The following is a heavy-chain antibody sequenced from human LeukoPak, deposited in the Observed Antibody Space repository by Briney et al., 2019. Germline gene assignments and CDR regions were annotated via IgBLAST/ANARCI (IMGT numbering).Heavy chain of an antibody. CDR2: ISYDSEGD. Sequence: GGSLRLSCVTSGFTFSNYGMHWVRQLPGKGLEWVAVISYDSEGDYHVDSVKGRFTISRDNSKNTLYLQMNRLRVEDTAVYYCAKDGGNWYDSEGNYLMRSYLDVWGKGTTVTVSS. CDR3: AKDGGNWYDSEGNYLMRSYLDV. V-gene: IGHV3-30*18. J-gene: IGHJ6*03. CDR1: GFTFSNYG. D-gene: IGHD1-20*01.